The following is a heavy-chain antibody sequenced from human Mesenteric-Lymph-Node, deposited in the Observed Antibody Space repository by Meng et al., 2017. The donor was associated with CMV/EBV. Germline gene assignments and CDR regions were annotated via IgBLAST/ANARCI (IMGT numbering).Heavy chain of an antibody. V-gene: IGHV3-21*01. CDR1: GFTFSSYS. CDR3: ARDKDEWLSQTYYFDY. D-gene: IGHD3-3*01. J-gene: IGHJ4*02. Sequence: GGSLRLSCAASGFTFSSYSMNWVRQAPGKGLEWVSSISSSSSYIYYADSVKGRFTISRDNAKNSLYLQMNSLRAEDTAVYYCARDKDEWLSQTYYFDYWGQGTLVTVSS. CDR2: ISSSSSYI.